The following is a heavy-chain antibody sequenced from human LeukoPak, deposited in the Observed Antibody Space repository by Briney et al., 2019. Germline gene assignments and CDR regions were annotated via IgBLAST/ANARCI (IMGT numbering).Heavy chain of an antibody. CDR3: ARHCISTSCYVIYY. Sequence: SETLSLTCTVSGGSISSRSYYWGWIRQPPGQGLEWIGSIYYTGSTYYNPSLKSRVTISVDTSKNQFSLKLSSVTAADTAVYYCARHCISTSCYVIYYWGQGTLVTVSS. J-gene: IGHJ4*02. CDR1: GGSISSRSYY. CDR2: IYYTGST. D-gene: IGHD2-2*01. V-gene: IGHV4-39*01.